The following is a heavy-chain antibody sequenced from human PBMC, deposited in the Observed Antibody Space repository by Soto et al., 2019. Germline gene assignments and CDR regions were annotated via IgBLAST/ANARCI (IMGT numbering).Heavy chain of an antibody. Sequence: QVQLQQWGAGLLKTSETLSLPCAVNGGSFSGYYWSGFPHPPGKGLEWIGEINHSESTNYNPSLRSRDTISIDTSKNQFSLKLSSLTAADTAVYYCARVGGYDGDYWGQGTLVTVFS. CDR1: GGSFSGYY. CDR2: INHSEST. V-gene: IGHV4-34*01. D-gene: IGHD5-12*01. J-gene: IGHJ4*02. CDR3: ARVGGYDGDY.